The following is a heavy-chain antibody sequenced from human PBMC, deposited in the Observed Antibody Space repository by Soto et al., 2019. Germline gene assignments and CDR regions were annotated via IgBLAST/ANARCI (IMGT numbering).Heavy chain of an antibody. D-gene: IGHD4-4*01. J-gene: IGHJ4*02. CDR3: ARGHSTSGFDY. Sequence: SETLSLTCVVYGGSFSGYYWSWIRRAPGKGLEWIGEINHSGSTNSNPSLKSRVTISVDTSKNQFSLNLSSVTAADTAIYYCARGHSTSGFDYWGQGTLVTVSS. V-gene: IGHV4-34*01. CDR1: GGSFSGYY. CDR2: INHSGST.